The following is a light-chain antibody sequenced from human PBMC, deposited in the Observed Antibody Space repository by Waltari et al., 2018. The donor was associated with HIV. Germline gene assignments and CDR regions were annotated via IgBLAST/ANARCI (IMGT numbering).Light chain of an antibody. CDR3: HAWDTNDYVV. V-gene: IGLV3-1*01. CDR2: QDK. CDR1: SLGLHY. Sequence: SYELTRPPRVSVSPRQPASTTCCGVSLGLHYVSWYQLKPGESPDLVIYQDKNRPSGIAGRFSGSNSGNTATLTISGTQPTDEADYFCHAWDTNDYVVFGGGTKLTVL. J-gene: IGLJ2*01.